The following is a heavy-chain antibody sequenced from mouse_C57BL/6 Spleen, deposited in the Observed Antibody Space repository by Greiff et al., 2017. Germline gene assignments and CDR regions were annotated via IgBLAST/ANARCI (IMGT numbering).Heavy chain of an antibody. Sequence: QVKLQQSGAELVKPGASVKISCKASGYAFSSYWMNWVKQRPGKGLEWIGQIYPGDGDTNYNGKFKGKATLTADKSSSTAYMQLSSLTSEDSAVYFCARSSYYDYDLDYWGQGTTLTVSS. CDR1: GYAFSSYW. CDR3: ARSSYYDYDLDY. J-gene: IGHJ2*01. D-gene: IGHD2-4*01. V-gene: IGHV1-80*01. CDR2: IYPGDGDT.